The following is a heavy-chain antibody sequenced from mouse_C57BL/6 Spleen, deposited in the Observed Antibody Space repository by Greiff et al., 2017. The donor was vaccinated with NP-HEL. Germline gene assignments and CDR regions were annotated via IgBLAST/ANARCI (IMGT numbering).Heavy chain of an antibody. D-gene: IGHD1-1*01. Sequence: QVQLQQSGPELVKPGASVKISCKASGYAFSSSWMNWVKQRPGKGLEWIGRIYPGDGDTNYNGKFKGKATLTADKSSSTAYMQLSSLTSEDSAVYFCARDYDSRPRFAYWGQGTLVTVSA. CDR2: IYPGDGDT. CDR3: ARDYDSRPRFAY. CDR1: GYAFSSSW. V-gene: IGHV1-82*01. J-gene: IGHJ3*01.